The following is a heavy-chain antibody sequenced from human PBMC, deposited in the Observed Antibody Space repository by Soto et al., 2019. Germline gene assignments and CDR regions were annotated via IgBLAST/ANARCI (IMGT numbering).Heavy chain of an antibody. CDR2: IYYSGST. J-gene: IGHJ5*02. Sequence: PSETLSLTCTVSGASITSGNYYWGWIRQPPEKGLEWIGSIYYSGSTYYNPSLKSRVTISVDTSKNQFSLKLSSVTAADTAVYYCAKLLPFTIFGVVIYNWFDPWGQGTLVTVS. D-gene: IGHD3-3*01. CDR3: AKLLPFTIFGVVIYNWFDP. CDR1: GASITSGNYY. V-gene: IGHV4-39*01.